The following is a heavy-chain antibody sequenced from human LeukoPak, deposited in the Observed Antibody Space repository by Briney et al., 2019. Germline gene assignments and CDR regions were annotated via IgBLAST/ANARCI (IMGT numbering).Heavy chain of an antibody. J-gene: IGHJ4*02. V-gene: IGHV1-69*13. Sequence: SVKVSCKASGGTFRSAAMSWVRQAPGQGLEWVGHIILMFGTTTYAQKFQGGVTITADESTRTIHMELSGVTAEHTAIYYCTRDDHKGSETFNYWGQGTLVIVSS. D-gene: IGHD3-10*01. CDR3: TRDDHKGSETFNY. CDR2: IILMFGTT. CDR1: GGTFRSAA.